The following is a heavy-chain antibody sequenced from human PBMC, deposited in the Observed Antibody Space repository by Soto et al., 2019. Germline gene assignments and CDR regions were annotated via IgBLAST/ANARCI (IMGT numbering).Heavy chain of an antibody. CDR2: IIPIFGTA. J-gene: IGHJ6*02. D-gene: IGHD6-6*01. V-gene: IGHV1-69*13. CDR3: AREVIAARQGDYYYYGMDV. CDR1: GGTCSSYA. Sequence: GASVKVSCKASGGTCSSYAISWVRQAPGQGLEWMGGIIPIFGTANYAQKFQGRVTITADESTSTAYMELSSLRSEDTAVYYCAREVIAARQGDYYYYGMDVWGQGTTVTVSS.